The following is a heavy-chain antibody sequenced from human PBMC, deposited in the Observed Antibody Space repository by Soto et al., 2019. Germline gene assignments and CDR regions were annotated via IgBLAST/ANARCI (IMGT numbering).Heavy chain of an antibody. Sequence: QVQLVQSGAEVKKPGSSVKVSCKASGGTFSSYAISWVRQAPGQGLEWMGGIIPIFGTANYAQKFQGRVRIXAXGSTSTAYMELSSLRSEDTAVYYCARSITMFGRMDVWGQGTTVTVSS. V-gene: IGHV1-69*12. CDR2: IIPIFGTA. D-gene: IGHD3-3*01. CDR1: GGTFSSYA. CDR3: ARSITMFGRMDV. J-gene: IGHJ6*02.